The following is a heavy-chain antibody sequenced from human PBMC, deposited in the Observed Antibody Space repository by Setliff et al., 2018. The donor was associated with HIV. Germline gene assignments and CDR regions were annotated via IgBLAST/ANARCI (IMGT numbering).Heavy chain of an antibody. J-gene: IGHJ4*02. CDR1: GGSFSGYY. Sequence: SETLSLTCAAYGGSFSGYYWSWIRQHPGKGLEWIGYIYYSGSTYYNPSLKSRVTISVDTSKNQFSLKLSSVTAADTAVYYCARDTRIAATGTYYFDYWGQGTLVTVSS. CDR3: ARDTRIAATGTYYFDY. V-gene: IGHV4-31*11. D-gene: IGHD6-13*01. CDR2: IYYSGST.